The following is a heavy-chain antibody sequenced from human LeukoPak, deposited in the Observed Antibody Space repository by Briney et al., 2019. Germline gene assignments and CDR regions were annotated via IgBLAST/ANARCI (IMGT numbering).Heavy chain of an antibody. CDR3: ARHVISYGSGNDAFDI. CDR2: IYYSGST. V-gene: IGHV4-39*01. CDR1: GGSISSSSYY. Sequence: PSETLSLTCTVSGGSISSSSYYWGWVRQPPGKGLEWIGSIYYSGSTYYNPSLKSRVTISVDTSKNQFSLKLSSVTAADTAVYYCARHVISYGSGNDAFDIWGQGTMVTVSS. J-gene: IGHJ3*02. D-gene: IGHD3-10*01.